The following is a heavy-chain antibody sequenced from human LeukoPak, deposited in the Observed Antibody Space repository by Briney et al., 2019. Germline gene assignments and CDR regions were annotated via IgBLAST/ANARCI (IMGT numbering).Heavy chain of an antibody. D-gene: IGHD3-16*02. CDR1: GFTFSSYA. CDR3: ARGRSHDYVWGSYRPHFDY. CDR2: ISYDGSNK. J-gene: IGHJ4*02. V-gene: IGHV3-30-3*01. Sequence: GGSLRLSCAASGFTFSSYAMHWVRQAPGKGLEWVAVISYDGSNKYYADSVKGRFTISRDNSKNTLYLQMNSLRAEDTAVYYCARGRSHDYVWGSYRPHFDYWGQGTLVTVSS.